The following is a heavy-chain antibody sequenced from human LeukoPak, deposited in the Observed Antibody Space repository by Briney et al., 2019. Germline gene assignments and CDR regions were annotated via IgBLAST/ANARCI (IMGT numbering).Heavy chain of an antibody. CDR2: IPYSGST. CDR3: AGGTAAASGSLDY. D-gene: IGHD1-14*01. CDR1: GGSISSYY. V-gene: IGHV4-59*08. J-gene: IGHJ4*02. Sequence: SETLSLTCTVSGGSISSYYWTWIRQPPGRGLEWIGYIPYSGSTTYNPSLRSRVTMSVDTSKNQISLKLTSVTAADTAVYYCAGGTAAASGSLDYWGQGTLVTVSS.